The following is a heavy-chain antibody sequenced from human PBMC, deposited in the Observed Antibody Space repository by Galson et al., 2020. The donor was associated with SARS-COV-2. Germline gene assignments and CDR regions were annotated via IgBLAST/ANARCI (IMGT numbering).Heavy chain of an antibody. J-gene: IGHJ4*02. V-gene: IGHV3-23*01. Sequence: GESLKISCAASGFDFSSYVMIWVRQAPGKGLEWVASISGSGAATYYANFVKGRLTISRDNSKDTVYLQMNSLRAGDTAQYYCARVRAYDWLSPPDYWGPGTLVTVSS. CDR1: GFDFSSYV. CDR3: ARVRAYDWLSPPDY. CDR2: ISGSGAAT. D-gene: IGHD3-9*01.